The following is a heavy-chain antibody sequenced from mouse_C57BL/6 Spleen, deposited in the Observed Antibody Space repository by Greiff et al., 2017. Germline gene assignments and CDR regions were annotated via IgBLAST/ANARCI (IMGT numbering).Heavy chain of an antibody. Sequence: VQLQQPGAELVRPGTSVKLSCKASGYTFTSYWMHWVKQRPGQGLEWIGVIDPSDSYTNYNQKFKGKATLTVDTSSSTAYMQLSSLTSEDSAVYYCARTHGLYAMDYWGQGTSVTVSS. J-gene: IGHJ4*01. D-gene: IGHD1-1*02. CDR3: ARTHGLYAMDY. V-gene: IGHV1-59*01. CDR2: IDPSDSYT. CDR1: GYTFTSYW.